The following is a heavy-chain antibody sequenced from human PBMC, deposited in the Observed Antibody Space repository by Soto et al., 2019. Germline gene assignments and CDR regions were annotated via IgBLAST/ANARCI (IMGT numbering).Heavy chain of an antibody. V-gene: IGHV3-15*01. CDR3: VEGWNDF. J-gene: IGHJ4*02. CDR1: GFMFSSAW. CDR2: IKSKNDGGAA. Sequence: EVHVVESGGDLVEPGGSLRLSCVTSGFMFSSAWMSWVRQGPGKGLEWVARIKSKNDGGAADYAAPVNGRFSISRDDSNSTVYLQMNSLRAEDTALFYCVEGWNDFWGQGTLVTVSS. D-gene: IGHD1-1*01.